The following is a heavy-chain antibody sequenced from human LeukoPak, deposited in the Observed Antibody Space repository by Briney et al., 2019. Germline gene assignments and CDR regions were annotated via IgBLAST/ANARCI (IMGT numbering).Heavy chain of an antibody. J-gene: IGHJ4*02. CDR1: GFTFSSYA. D-gene: IGHD3-10*01. Sequence: PAGSLRLSCAASGFTFSSYAMSWVRQAPGKGLEWVSAISGSGGSTYYADSVKGRFTISRDNSKNTLYLQMNSLRAEDTAVYYCAKDRRFGELWPFDYWGQGTLVTVSS. CDR2: ISGSGGST. V-gene: IGHV3-23*01. CDR3: AKDRRFGELWPFDY.